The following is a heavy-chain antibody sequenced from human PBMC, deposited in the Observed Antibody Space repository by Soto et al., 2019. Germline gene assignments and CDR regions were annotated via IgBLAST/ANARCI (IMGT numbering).Heavy chain of an antibody. J-gene: IGHJ6*02. D-gene: IGHD2-2*01. V-gene: IGHV4-34*01. CDR1: GGSFSGYF. CDR2: INHSGST. CDR3: AIGNCSSPNCYSFSGYYGMDV. Sequence: PSETLSLTCAVYGGSFSGYFWSWIRQPPGKGLEWIGEINHSGSTNYNPSLKSRVTISVDTSKNQFSLKLTSVTAADTALYYCAIGNCSSPNCYSFSGYYGMDVWGQGTTVTVSS.